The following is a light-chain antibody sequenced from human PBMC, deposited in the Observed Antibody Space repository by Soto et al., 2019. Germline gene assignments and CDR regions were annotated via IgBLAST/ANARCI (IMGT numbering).Light chain of an antibody. V-gene: IGKV3-20*01. CDR1: QGVRRHF. CDR2: GAS. J-gene: IGKJ4*01. CDR3: QQYASSPLT. Sequence: ENGLTQSPGTLSFSSGERGTPSCRGSQGVRRHFLAWYQQKPGPAPRLLIYGASSRATGIPDRFGGSGSGTDFTLTISRLEPEDFAVYYCQQYASSPLTFGGGTKVEIK.